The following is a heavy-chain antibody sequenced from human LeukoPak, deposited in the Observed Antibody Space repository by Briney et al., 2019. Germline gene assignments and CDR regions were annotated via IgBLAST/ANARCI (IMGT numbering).Heavy chain of an antibody. V-gene: IGHV4-59*08. Sequence: SVTLSLTCTVSGGSISSYYWSWIRQPPGKGLEWIGYIYYSGSTNYNPSLKSRVTISVDTSKNQFSLKLSSVTAADTAVYYCARLLYSSGWPYFDYWGQGTLVTVSS. CDR1: GGSISSYY. CDR3: ARLLYSSGWPYFDY. CDR2: IYYSGST. D-gene: IGHD6-19*01. J-gene: IGHJ4*02.